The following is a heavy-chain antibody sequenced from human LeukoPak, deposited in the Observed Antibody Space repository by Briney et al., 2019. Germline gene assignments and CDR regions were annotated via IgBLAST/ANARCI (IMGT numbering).Heavy chain of an antibody. Sequence: ASVKVSCKXSRYTFTGYYMHWVQQAPGQGLEWMGWINPNSGGTNYAQKFQGRVTMTRDTSISTAYMELSRLRSDDTAVYYCAREEGYCSSTTCSAPFDYWGQGTLVTVSS. CDR1: RYTFTGYY. V-gene: IGHV1-2*02. J-gene: IGHJ4*02. D-gene: IGHD2-2*01. CDR2: INPNSGGT. CDR3: AREEGYCSSTTCSAPFDY.